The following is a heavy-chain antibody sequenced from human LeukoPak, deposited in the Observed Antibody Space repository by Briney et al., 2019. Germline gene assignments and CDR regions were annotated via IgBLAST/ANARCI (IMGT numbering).Heavy chain of an antibody. CDR3: ARGALGARRYYYYMDV. J-gene: IGHJ6*03. Sequence: SETLSLTCTVSGGSISSYYWTWIRQPPGKGLEWIGNIYYSGSNNYNPSLKRRVTISVDTSKNHFSLKLSSVTAADTAVYCCARGALGARRYYYYMDVWGKGTTVTISS. CDR2: IYYSGSN. V-gene: IGHV4-59*01. D-gene: IGHD3-16*01. CDR1: GGSISSYY.